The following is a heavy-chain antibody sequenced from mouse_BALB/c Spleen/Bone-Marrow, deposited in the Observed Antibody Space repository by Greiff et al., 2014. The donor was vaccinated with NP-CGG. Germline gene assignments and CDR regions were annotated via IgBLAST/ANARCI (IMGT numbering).Heavy chain of an antibody. CDR2: INPGSGGA. CDR1: GYAFTNYL. Sequence: LQESGAELVRPGTAVNVSCKASGYAFTNYLIEWVKQRPGQGLEWIGVINPGSGGANYNEKFKGKATLTADKSSSTAYMQLSSLTSDDSAVYFCARLGRYYFDYWGQGTTLTVSS. V-gene: IGHV1-54*01. J-gene: IGHJ2*01. CDR3: ARLGRYYFDY.